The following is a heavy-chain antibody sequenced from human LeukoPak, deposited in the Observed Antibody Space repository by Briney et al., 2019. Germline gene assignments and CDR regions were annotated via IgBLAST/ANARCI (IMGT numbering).Heavy chain of an antibody. CDR3: ARDGRLGELFWFDP. CDR2: IYTSGST. D-gene: IGHD3-16*01. Sequence: SETLSLTCTVSGGSTSSGSYYWSWIRQPAGKGLEWIGRIYTSGSTNYNPSLKSRVTISVDTSKNQFSLKLSSVTAADTAVYYCARDGRLGELFWFDPWGQGTLVTASS. CDR1: GGSTSSGSYY. V-gene: IGHV4-61*02. J-gene: IGHJ5*02.